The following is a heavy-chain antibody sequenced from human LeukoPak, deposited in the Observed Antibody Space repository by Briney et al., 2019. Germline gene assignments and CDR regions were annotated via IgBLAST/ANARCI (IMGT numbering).Heavy chain of an antibody. Sequence: PSETLSLTCTVSGGSISSSSYYWGWIRQPPGKGLEWIGSIYYSGSTYYNPSLKSRVTISVDTSKNQFSLKLSSVTAADTAVYYCARDAGALDIWGQGTMVTVSS. CDR2: IYYSGST. CDR3: ARDAGALDI. V-gene: IGHV4-39*02. CDR1: GGSISSSSYY. J-gene: IGHJ3*02.